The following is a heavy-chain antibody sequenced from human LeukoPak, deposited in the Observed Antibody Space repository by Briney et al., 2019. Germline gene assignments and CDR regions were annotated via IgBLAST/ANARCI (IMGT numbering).Heavy chain of an antibody. CDR1: GFSLRSSE. CDR2: INSADNVE. J-gene: IGHJ5*02. V-gene: IGHV3-48*03. Sequence: GSLRLSCAASGFSLRSSEMNWVRQAPGKGPEWVAHINSADNVEYYTDSVRGRFTLSRDNAKDLLYLQMNSLRDEDTAVYYCARDTVNGPFVISLDLWGQGVLVTVSS. D-gene: IGHD2-8*01. CDR3: ARDTVNGPFVISLDL.